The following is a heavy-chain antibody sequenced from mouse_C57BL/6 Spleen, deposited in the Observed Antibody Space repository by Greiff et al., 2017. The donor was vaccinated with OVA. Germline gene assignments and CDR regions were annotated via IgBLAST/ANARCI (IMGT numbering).Heavy chain of an antibody. Sequence: QVQLQQPGAELVMPGASVTLSCKASGYTFPSYWMHWVQQRPGQGLEWIGEIDPSDSYTNYNQKFKGKSTLTVDKSSSTAYMQLSSLTSEDSAVYYCASSSSFAYWGQGTLVTVSA. CDR3: ASSSSFAY. J-gene: IGHJ3*01. V-gene: IGHV1-69*01. D-gene: IGHD1-1*01. CDR2: IDPSDSYT. CDR1: GYTFPSYW.